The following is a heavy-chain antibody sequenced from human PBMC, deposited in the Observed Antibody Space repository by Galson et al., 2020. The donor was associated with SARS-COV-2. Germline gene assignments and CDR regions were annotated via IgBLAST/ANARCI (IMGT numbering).Heavy chain of an antibody. D-gene: IGHD6-25*01. CDR1: GFTFSTFW. CDR3: SATRAY. J-gene: IGHJ4*02. CDR2: INSDGSNS. V-gene: IGHV3-74*01. Sequence: GESLKISCAAYGFTFSTFWMHWVRQAPGKGLVWVSRINSDGSNSSYADSVKGRFTISRDNAKNTLYLQMSSLRAEDTAVYYCSATRAYWGQGTLVTVSS.